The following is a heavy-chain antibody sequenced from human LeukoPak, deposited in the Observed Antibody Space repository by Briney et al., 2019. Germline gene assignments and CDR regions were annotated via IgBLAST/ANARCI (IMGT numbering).Heavy chain of an antibody. CDR3: AGGANYYDSSGSPLYYFDY. CDR1: GGSISSYY. J-gene: IGHJ4*02. V-gene: IGHV4-59*08. D-gene: IGHD3-22*01. CDR2: IYYSGST. Sequence: PSETLSLTCTVSGGSISSYYWSWIRQPPGKGLEWIGYIYYSGSTNYNPSLKSRVSISIDTSKNQFSLKLSSVTAADTAVYYCAGGANYYDSSGSPLYYFDYWGQGTLVTVST.